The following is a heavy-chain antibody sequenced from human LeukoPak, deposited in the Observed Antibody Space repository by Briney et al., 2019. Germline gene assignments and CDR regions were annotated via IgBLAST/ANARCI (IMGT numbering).Heavy chain of an antibody. Sequence: GGSLRLSCAASGFTFSNYWMHWVRQAPGKGLVWVSRINGDGTTTNYADSVKGRFTISRDNAENTLYLQMNSLRAEDTALYYCARDADLGTTITGGLDIWGQGTMVTVSS. V-gene: IGHV3-74*01. CDR1: GFTFSNYW. J-gene: IGHJ3*02. D-gene: IGHD5-24*01. CDR3: ARDADLGTTITGGLDI. CDR2: INGDGTTT.